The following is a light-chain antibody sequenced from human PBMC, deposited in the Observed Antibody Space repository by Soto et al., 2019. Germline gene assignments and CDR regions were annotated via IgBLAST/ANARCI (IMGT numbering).Light chain of an antibody. Sequence: SYELTQPPSVSVAPGETARITCGGKNIGSESVHWYQQKPGQAPVLVIYYDRDRPSGIPERFSGSNAGNTATLTMRRVETREEADYYCQVWDSSSDHVIFGGGTKVTVL. CDR1: NIGSES. CDR3: QVWDSSSDHVI. V-gene: IGLV3-21*04. CDR2: YDR. J-gene: IGLJ2*01.